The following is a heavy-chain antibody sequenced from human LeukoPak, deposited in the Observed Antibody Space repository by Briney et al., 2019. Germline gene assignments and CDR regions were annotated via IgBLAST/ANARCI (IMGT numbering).Heavy chain of an antibody. D-gene: IGHD3-22*01. CDR1: GFTFSSYA. V-gene: IGHV3-21*01. CDR2: ISSSSSYI. CDR3: ARDLDSSGYYVGVDY. Sequence: GGSLRLSCAASGFTFSSYAMSWVRQAPGKGLEWVSSISSSSSYIYYADSVKGRFTISRDNAKNSLYLQMNSLRAEDTAVYYCARDLDSSGYYVGVDYWGQGTLVTVSS. J-gene: IGHJ4*02.